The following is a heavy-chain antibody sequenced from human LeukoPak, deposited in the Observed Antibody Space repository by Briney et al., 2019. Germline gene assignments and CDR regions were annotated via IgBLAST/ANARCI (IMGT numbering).Heavy chain of an antibody. CDR2: IYYSGST. D-gene: IGHD6-19*01. CDR1: GGSISSYY. Sequence: SETLSLTCTVSGGSISSYYWSWIRQPPGKGLEWTGYIYYSGSTNYNPSLKSRVTISVDTSKNQFSLKLSSVTAADTAVYYCARTIAVAGSWFDPWGQGTLVTVSS. CDR3: ARTIAVAGSWFDP. V-gene: IGHV4-59*01. J-gene: IGHJ5*02.